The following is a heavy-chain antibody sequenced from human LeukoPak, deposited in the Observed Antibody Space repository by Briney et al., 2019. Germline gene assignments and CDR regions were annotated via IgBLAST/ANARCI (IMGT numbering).Heavy chain of an antibody. J-gene: IGHJ4*02. V-gene: IGHV3-23*01. CDR1: GVTFNTYA. CDR2: ISSSGGST. Sequence: GGSLRLSCVASGVTFNTYAMNWVRQAPEKGLEWVSTISSSGGSTYYADSVKGRFTISRDNSKNTLYLQMNSLRAEDTAVYYCAKSSSGWSGGSRYFDFWGQGTLVTVSS. D-gene: IGHD6-19*01. CDR3: AKSSSGWSGGSRYFDF.